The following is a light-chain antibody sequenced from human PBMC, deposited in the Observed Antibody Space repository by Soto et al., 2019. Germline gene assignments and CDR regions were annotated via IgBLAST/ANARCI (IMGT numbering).Light chain of an antibody. J-gene: IGKJ5*01. CDR3: QQYYDYPIT. CDR2: AAS. CDR1: QGISSY. Sequence: AIRMTQSPSSFSASTGDRVTITCRASQGISSYLGWYQQKPGKAPKLLIYAASTLQSGVPSRFSGSGSGTDFTLTISCLQSEDFATYYCQQYYDYPITFGQGTRLEIK. V-gene: IGKV1-8*01.